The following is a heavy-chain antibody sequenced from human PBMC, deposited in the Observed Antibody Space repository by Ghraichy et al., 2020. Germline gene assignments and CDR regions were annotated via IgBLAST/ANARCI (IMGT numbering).Heavy chain of an antibody. V-gene: IGHV4-30-2*01. CDR1: GGSISSGGYS. D-gene: IGHD2-15*01. CDR3: ARYCAGGTCYVGYYFDY. CDR2: IYHSGST. Sequence: SETLSLTCAVSGGSISSGGYSWSWIRQPPGKGLEWIGYIYHSGSTYYNPSLKSRVTISVDRSKNQFSLKLSSVTAADTAVYYCARYCAGGTCYVGYYFDYWGQGILVTVSS. J-gene: IGHJ4*02.